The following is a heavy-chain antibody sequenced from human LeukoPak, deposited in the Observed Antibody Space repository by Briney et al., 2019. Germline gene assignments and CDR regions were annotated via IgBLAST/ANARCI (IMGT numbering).Heavy chain of an antibody. Sequence: SETLSLTCTVSGGSISSGGYYWSWIRQHPGKGLEWIGYIYYSGSTYYNPSLKSRVTISVDTSKNQFSLKLSSVTAADTAVYYCAAQDVNWFNPWGQGTLVTVSS. CDR3: AAQDVNWFNP. CDR1: GGSISSGGYY. V-gene: IGHV4-31*03. D-gene: IGHD2-15*01. J-gene: IGHJ5*02. CDR2: IYYSGST.